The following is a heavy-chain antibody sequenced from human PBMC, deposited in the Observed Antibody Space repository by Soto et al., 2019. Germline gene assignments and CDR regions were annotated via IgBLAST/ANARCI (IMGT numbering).Heavy chain of an antibody. Sequence: SXKVSCKASGGTSSISAISWVRQAPGQGLEGVGGIIPIVGTVNYAQKFQGGVTIAADESTSTAYMELSSLCSGDTAVYYFAIYGSRGSSYLGHAFDIWGQGTMV. CDR3: AIYGSRGSSYLGHAFDI. CDR1: GGTSSISA. J-gene: IGHJ3*02. CDR2: IIPIVGTV. V-gene: IGHV1-69*13. D-gene: IGHD3-22*01.